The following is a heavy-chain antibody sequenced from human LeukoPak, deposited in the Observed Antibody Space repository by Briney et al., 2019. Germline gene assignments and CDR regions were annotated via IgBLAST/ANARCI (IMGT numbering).Heavy chain of an antibody. J-gene: IGHJ4*02. CDR3: ARQVGPTAFDY. CDR1: GYSFTTYW. Sequence: GESLKISCKGSGYSFTTYWIAWVRQMPGKGLEWMGIIYPRDSDIRYSPPFQGQVTISADKSISTAYLQWSSLKASDTAMYYCARQVGPTAFDYWGQGTLVTVSS. V-gene: IGHV5-51*01. CDR2: IYPRDSDI. D-gene: IGHD1-26*01.